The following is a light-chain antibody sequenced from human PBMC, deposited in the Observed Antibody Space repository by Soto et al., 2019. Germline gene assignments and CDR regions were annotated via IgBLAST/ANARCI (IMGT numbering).Light chain of an antibody. CDR3: QQYGSSPWT. V-gene: IGKV3-20*01. J-gene: IGKJ1*01. Sequence: IVLTQSPGTLSLSPGERATLSCRASQSVSSSYLAWYQQKPGQAPRLLIYGASNRATGIPARFSGSGSGTEFTRTISSLEPEDFAVYYCQQYGSSPWTFGQGTKVDIK. CDR2: GAS. CDR1: QSVSSSY.